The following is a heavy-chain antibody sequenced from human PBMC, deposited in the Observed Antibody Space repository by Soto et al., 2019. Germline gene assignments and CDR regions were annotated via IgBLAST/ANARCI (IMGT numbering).Heavy chain of an antibody. D-gene: IGHD4-17*01. V-gene: IGHV4-39*01. CDR1: GGSISSSSYY. Sequence: QLQLQESGPGLVKPSETLSLTCTVSGGSISSSSYYWGWIRQPPGKGLEWIGSIYYSGSTYYNPSLKSRVTTSVATSKNQFSLKLSSVTAADTAVYYCARSMTTVVTLDYWGQGTLVTVSS. CDR3: ARSMTTVVTLDY. J-gene: IGHJ4*02. CDR2: IYYSGST.